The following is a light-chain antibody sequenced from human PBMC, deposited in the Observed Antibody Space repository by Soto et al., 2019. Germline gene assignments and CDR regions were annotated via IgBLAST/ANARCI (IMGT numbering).Light chain of an antibody. CDR2: ENN. V-gene: IGLV1-51*01. Sequence: QSVLTQPPSVSAAPGQKVTISCSGSSSNIGNNYVSWYQQLPGTAPKLLIYENNKRPSGIRDRFSGSKSATSATLGITGLQTGDEADYYCGTWDSSLSAGVFDGGTKLTVL. J-gene: IGLJ3*02. CDR1: SSNIGNNY. CDR3: GTWDSSLSAGV.